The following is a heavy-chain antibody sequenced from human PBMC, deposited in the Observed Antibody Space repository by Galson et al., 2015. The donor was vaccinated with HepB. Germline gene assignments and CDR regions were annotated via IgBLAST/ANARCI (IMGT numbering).Heavy chain of an antibody. J-gene: IGHJ4*02. V-gene: IGHV3-30*04. CDR1: GFTFNKYA. D-gene: IGHD5-18*01. CDR2: TSYDGNDK. Sequence: SLRLSCAASGFTFNKYAIHWVRQAPGKGLQWVAVTSYDGNDKYYADSVKGRVTLTRDNSKNTLYLEMNSLRSEDMALYYCARAWPVRGYRSNYWGPGAPGSVSS. CDR3: ARAWPVRGYRSNY.